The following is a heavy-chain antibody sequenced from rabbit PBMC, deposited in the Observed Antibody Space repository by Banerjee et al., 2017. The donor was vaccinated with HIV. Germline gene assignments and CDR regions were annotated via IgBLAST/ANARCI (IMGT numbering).Heavy chain of an antibody. Sequence: QSLEESGGDLVKPGASLTLTCTASGFSFSNGYYMCWVRQAPGKGLEWIACIYVTSSGITYYASWAKGRFTISKPSSTTVTLQMTSLTAADTATYFCARAVSGYTFNLWGPGTLVTVS. CDR3: ARAVSGYTFNL. D-gene: IGHD1-1*01. CDR2: IYVTSSGIT. V-gene: IGHV1S40*01. J-gene: IGHJ4*01. CDR1: GFSFSNGYY.